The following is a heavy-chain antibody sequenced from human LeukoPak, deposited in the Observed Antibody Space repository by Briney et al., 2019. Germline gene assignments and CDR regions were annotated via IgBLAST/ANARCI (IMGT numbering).Heavy chain of an antibody. Sequence: GGFLRLSCAASGFTFSSYAMSWVRQAPGKGLEWVSAISGSGGSTYYADSVKGRFTISRDNSKNTLYLQMNSLRAEDTAVYYCAKDVLLWFGELPTTFDYWGQGTLVTVSS. J-gene: IGHJ4*02. CDR1: GFTFSSYA. V-gene: IGHV3-23*01. CDR2: ISGSGGST. D-gene: IGHD3-10*01. CDR3: AKDVLLWFGELPTTFDY.